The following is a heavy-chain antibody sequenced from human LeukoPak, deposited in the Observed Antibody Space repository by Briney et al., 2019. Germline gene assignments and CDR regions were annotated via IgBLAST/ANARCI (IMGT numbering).Heavy chain of an antibody. CDR1: GGTFSSYA. D-gene: IGHD3-22*01. CDR3: ASRTAPSYYYDRLGDAFDI. Sequence: SVKVSCKASGGTFSSYAISWVRQAPGQGLEWMGGIIPIFGTASYAQKFQGRVTITADESTSTAYMELSSLRSEDTAVYYCASRTAPSYYYDRLGDAFDIWGQGTMVTVSS. J-gene: IGHJ3*02. V-gene: IGHV1-69*13. CDR2: IIPIFGTA.